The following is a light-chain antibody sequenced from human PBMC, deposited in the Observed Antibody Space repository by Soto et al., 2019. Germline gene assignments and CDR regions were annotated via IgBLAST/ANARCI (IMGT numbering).Light chain of an antibody. CDR1: QTISSW. Sequence: DIQMTQSHSTLSGSVGDRVTITCRASQTISSWLAWYQQKPGKAPKLLIYKASTLKSGVPSRFSGSGSGTDFTLTISCLQSEDFATYYCQQYYSYPRTFGQGTKVDIK. J-gene: IGKJ1*01. CDR3: QQYYSYPRT. V-gene: IGKV1-5*03. CDR2: KAS.